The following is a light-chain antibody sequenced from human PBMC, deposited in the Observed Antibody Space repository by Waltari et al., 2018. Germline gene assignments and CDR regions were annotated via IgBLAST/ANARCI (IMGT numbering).Light chain of an antibody. CDR2: EKN. J-gene: IGLJ2*01. CDR3: GTWDSSLTAGV. CDR1: TSNIGNNY. Sequence: QSVLTQPPSVSAAPGQRVTISCSGSTSNIGNNYVSWYQQLPGTAPKLLIYEKNKRPSGISDLFSGSKSGTSATLGITGLQTGDEADYYCGTWDSSLTAGVFGGGTKLTVL. V-gene: IGLV1-51*02.